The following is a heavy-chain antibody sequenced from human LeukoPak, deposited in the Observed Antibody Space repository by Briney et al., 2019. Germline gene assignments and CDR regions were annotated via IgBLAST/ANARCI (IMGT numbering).Heavy chain of an antibody. D-gene: IGHD3-22*01. V-gene: IGHV4-61*08. CDR1: GGSISSGGYY. CDR3: ARHGQRQYYYDSSGPSWFDP. Sequence: PSETLSLTCTVSGGSISSGGYYWSWIRQPPGKGLEWIGYFYYSGSTNYNPSLKSRVTISVDTSKNQFSQKLSPVTAADTAVYYCARHGQRQYYYDSSGPSWFDPWGQGTLVTVSS. J-gene: IGHJ5*02. CDR2: FYYSGST.